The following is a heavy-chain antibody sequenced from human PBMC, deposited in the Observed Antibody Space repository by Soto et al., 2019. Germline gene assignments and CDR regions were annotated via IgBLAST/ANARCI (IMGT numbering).Heavy chain of an antibody. D-gene: IGHD2-15*01. CDR2: INHSGST. V-gene: IGHV4-34*01. J-gene: IGHJ4*02. CDR3: ARAAPRYCSGGSCCSGRDY. CDR1: GGSFSGYY. Sequence: QVQLQQWGAGLLKPSETLSLTCAVYGGSFSGYYWSWIRQPPGKGLEWIGEINHSGSTNYNPSLNGRATISVDPPKTQFSLKLSSVTAADTAVYYCARAAPRYCSGGSCCSGRDYWGQGTLVTVSS.